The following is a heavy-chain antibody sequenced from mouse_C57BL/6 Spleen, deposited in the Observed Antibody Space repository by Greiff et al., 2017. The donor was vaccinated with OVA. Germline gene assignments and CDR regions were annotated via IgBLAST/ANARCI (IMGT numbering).Heavy chain of an antibody. CDR3: ARYHGSSGYFDD. CDR1: GYTFTSYW. V-gene: IGHV1-52*01. Sequence: QVQLKQPGAELVRPGSSVKLSCKASGYTFTSYWMHWVKQRPIQGLEWIGNIDPSDSETHYNQKFKDKATLTVDKSSSTAYMQLSSLTSEDSAVYYCARYHGSSGYFDDWGQGTTLTVSS. CDR2: IDPSDSET. D-gene: IGHD1-1*01. J-gene: IGHJ2*01.